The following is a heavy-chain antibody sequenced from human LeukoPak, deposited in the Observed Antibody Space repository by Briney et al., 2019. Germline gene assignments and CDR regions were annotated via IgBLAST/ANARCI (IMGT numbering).Heavy chain of an antibody. CDR1: GGSISSGSYY. CDR2: IQTSGST. D-gene: IGHD3-22*01. J-gene: IGHJ4*02. CDR3: ARVRATYYYDSSGYEDY. V-gene: IGHV4-61*02. Sequence: PSQTLSLTCTVSGGSISSGSYYWSWIRQPAGEGLEWIGRIQTSGSTNCNPSLKSRVTISEDTSKNQFSLKLSSVTAADTAVYYCARVRATYYYDSSGYEDYWGQGTLVTVSS.